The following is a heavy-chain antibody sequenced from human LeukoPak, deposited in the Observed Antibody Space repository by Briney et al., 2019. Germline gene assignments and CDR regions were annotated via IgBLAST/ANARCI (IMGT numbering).Heavy chain of an antibody. CDR1: GFTVSSIY. CDR3: AKRGVVIRVILVGFHKEAYYFDS. V-gene: IGHV3-23*01. CDR2: INDSGGST. D-gene: IGHD3-22*01. J-gene: IGHJ4*02. Sequence: GGSLRLSCTASGFTVSSIYMSWVRQAPGKGLEWVAGINDSGGSTNYADSVKGRFTISRDNPKNTLYLQMNSLRAEDTAVYFCAKRGVVIRVILVGFHKEAYYFDSWGQGALVTVSS.